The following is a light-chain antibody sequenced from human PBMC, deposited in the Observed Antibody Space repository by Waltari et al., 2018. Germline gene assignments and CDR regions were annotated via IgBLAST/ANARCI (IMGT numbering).Light chain of an antibody. CDR2: RNN. V-gene: IGLV1-47*01. CDR3: AAWDASLSVV. Sequence: QSVLTQPPSTSGTPGQRVTISCSGRRSHIGSGFVYWYQPLPGTAPKLLIYRNNQRPTGVPDRFSGSKSGSSASLEISGLRSEDEADYYCAAWDASLSVVFGGGTKLTVL. J-gene: IGLJ2*01. CDR1: RSHIGSGF.